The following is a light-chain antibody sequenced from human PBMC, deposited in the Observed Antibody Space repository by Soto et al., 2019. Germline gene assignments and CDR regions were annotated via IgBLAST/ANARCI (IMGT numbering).Light chain of an antibody. V-gene: IGKV3-15*01. J-gene: IGKJ1*01. CDR1: QSVSSN. CDR2: GTS. CDR3: QQYNNWPTWT. Sequence: EILLTQSPDTLSVSPGERSTLSCRASQSVSSNLAWYQQKPGQAPRLLIYGTSTRATGIPARFSGSGSGTEFTLTISSLQSEDFAVYYCQQYNNWPTWTFGQGTKVDIK.